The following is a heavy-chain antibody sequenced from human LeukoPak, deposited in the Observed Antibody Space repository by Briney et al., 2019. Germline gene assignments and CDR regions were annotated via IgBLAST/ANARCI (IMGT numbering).Heavy chain of an antibody. CDR3: ARQAPLWFEGSGSYYNGVWFDP. CDR1: GYSFTSYW. J-gene: IGHJ5*02. CDR2: IYPGDSDT. V-gene: IGHV5-51*01. D-gene: IGHD3-10*01. Sequence: GESLKISCKGSGYSFTSYWIGWVRQMPGKGLEWMGIIYPGDSDTRYSPSFQGQVTISADKSIRTAYPQWSSLKASDTAMYYCARQAPLWFEGSGSYYNGVWFDPWGQGTLVTVSS.